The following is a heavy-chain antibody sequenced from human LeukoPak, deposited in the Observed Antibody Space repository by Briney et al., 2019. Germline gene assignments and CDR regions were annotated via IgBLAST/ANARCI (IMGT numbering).Heavy chain of an antibody. J-gene: IGHJ4*02. CDR1: GGSISSYY. Sequence: PSETLSLTCTVSGGSISSYYWSWIRQPPGKGLEWIGYIYYSGSTNYNPSLKSRVTISVDTSKNQSSLKLSSVTAADTAVYYCARVGSYYYHYFDYWGQGTLVTVSS. CDR3: ARVGSYYYHYFDY. D-gene: IGHD1-26*01. V-gene: IGHV4-59*01. CDR2: IYYSGST.